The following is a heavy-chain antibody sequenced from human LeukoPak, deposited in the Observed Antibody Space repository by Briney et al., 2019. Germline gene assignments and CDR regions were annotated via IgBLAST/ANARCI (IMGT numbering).Heavy chain of an antibody. J-gene: IGHJ4*02. CDR1: GFTFSDYY. CDR3: AKDSENSILWFGELLSYDY. V-gene: IGHV3-11*01. CDR2: ISSSGSTI. D-gene: IGHD3-10*01. Sequence: GGSLRLSCAASGFTFSDYYMSWIRQAPGKGLEWVSYISSSGSTIYYADSVKGRFTISRDNAKNSLYLQMNSLRAEDTAVYYCAKDSENSILWFGELLSYDYWGQGTLVTVSS.